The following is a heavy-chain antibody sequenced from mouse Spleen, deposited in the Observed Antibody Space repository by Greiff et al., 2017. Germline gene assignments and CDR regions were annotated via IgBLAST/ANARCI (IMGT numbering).Heavy chain of an antibody. V-gene: IGHV1-52*01. CDR3: ARENYGDYFDY. Sequence: QVQLQQPGAELVRPGSSVKLSCKASGYTFTSYWMHWVKQRPIQGLEWIGNIDPSDSETHYNQKFKDKATLTVDKSSSTAYMQLSSLTSEDSAVYYCARENYGDYFDYWGQGTTLTVSS. CDR2: IDPSDSET. J-gene: IGHJ2*01. CDR1: GYTFTSYW. D-gene: IGHD1-1*02.